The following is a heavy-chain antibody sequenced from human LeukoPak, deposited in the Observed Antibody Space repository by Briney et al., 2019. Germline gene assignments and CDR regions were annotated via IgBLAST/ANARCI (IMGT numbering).Heavy chain of an antibody. J-gene: IGHJ4*02. CDR3: ARGRYDFDY. V-gene: IGHV4-34*01. CDR2: INHSGST. Sequence: SETLSLTCAVYGGSFSGYYWSWIRQPPGKGLEWIGEINHSGSTNYNPSLKSRVTISVDTSKNQFSLKLSSVTAADTAVYYCARGRYDFDYWGQGTLVTVSS. D-gene: IGHD5-12*01. CDR1: GGSFSGYY.